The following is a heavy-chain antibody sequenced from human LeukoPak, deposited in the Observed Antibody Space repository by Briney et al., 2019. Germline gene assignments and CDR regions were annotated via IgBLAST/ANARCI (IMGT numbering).Heavy chain of an antibody. J-gene: IGHJ4*02. CDR3: VRLHYYDASPPPL. CDR2: IYYSGRT. D-gene: IGHD3-16*01. CDR1: GGFISNSNYY. Sequence: TSENLSLTCTVSGGFISNSNYYWGWIRQTPGKGLDWIGSIYYSGRTYYNPSLNCRVTISMDTSKNQFSLRLSSVTAADTASFYCVRLHYYDASPPPLWGQGTQVIVSS. V-gene: IGHV4-39*01.